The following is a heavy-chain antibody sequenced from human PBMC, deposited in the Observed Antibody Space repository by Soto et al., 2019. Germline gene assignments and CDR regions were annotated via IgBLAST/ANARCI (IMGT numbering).Heavy chain of an antibody. CDR2: INLGGIT. D-gene: IGHD2-21*02. Sequence: QVQLQQWGAGLLKPAETLSLTCAVYGWSFNDYFWSWIRQTPGKGLEWIGEINLGGITKLKPSLRGGVTMSLDTSKKQFSLRLRSVTAEDTAVYCCARGHMMVTQGGGKFYYDVYGMDVWGQGTTVPVAS. CDR3: ARGHMMVTQGGGKFYYDVYGMDV. V-gene: IGHV4-34*02. CDR1: GWSFNDYF. J-gene: IGHJ6*02.